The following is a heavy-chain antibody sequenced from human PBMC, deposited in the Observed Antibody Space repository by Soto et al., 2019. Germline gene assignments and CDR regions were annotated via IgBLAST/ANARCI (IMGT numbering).Heavy chain of an antibody. J-gene: IGHJ6*02. CDR2: INHSGST. D-gene: IGHD6-19*01. Sequence: SETLSLTCAVYGGSFSGYYWSWIRQPPGKGLEWIGEINHSGSTNYNPSLKSRVTISVGTSKNQFSLKLSSVTAADTAVYYCARGGGAVAVGWFYYYYGMDVWGQGTTVTVSS. CDR1: GGSFSGYY. V-gene: IGHV4-34*01. CDR3: ARGGGAVAVGWFYYYYGMDV.